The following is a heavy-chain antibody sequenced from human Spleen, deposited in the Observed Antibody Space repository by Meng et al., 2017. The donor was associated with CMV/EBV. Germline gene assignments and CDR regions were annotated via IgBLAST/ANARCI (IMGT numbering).Heavy chain of an antibody. D-gene: IGHD3-10*01. V-gene: IGHV3-15*07. CDR2: IKSKSGGGTP. J-gene: IGHJ5*02. CDR3: TADHGSGRYS. CDR1: GLTFSDHY. Sequence: EVQLVESGGGLVQPGGSLRLSCAASGLTFSDHYMDWVRQAPGKGLEWVGRIKSKSGGGTPDYAAPVKGRFTISRDDSRNTLYLQMDSLTTEDTAVYYCTADHGSGRYSWGQGTLVTVSS.